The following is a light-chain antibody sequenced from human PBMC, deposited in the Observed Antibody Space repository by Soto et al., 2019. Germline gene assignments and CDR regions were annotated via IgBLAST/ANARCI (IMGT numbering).Light chain of an antibody. V-gene: IGKV1-5*01. CDR2: EST. CDR3: QHYNSYSEA. J-gene: IGKJ1*01. Sequence: DIQMTQSPPSLSASVGDRVTITCRASQTIATFINWYQQKPGKAPSLLIYESTNLQSGVPSRFSGSGSGTEFTLTISSLQPDDFATYYCQHYNSYSEAFGQGTKVDIK. CDR1: QTIATF.